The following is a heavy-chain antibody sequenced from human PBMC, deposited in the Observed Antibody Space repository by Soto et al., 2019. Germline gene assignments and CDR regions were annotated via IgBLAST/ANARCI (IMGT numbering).Heavy chain of an antibody. CDR1: GFTLSSHW. D-gene: IGHD6-13*01. CDR2: IKQDGREK. J-gene: IGHJ6*02. Sequence: EVQLVESGGGLVQPGGSLGLSCAASGFTLSSHWMRWVRPAPGAGLGWVANIKQDGREKYYVDSVKGRFTITRDTAKSSLYLQLNSLRAEDTAVYYCAREYGSSYSPRYYGMDVWGQGTTVTVSS. V-gene: IGHV3-7*03. CDR3: AREYGSSYSPRYYGMDV.